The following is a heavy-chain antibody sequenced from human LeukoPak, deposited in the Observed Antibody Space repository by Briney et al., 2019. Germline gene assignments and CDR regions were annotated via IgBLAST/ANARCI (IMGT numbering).Heavy chain of an antibody. CDR1: GFTFSNTW. Sequence: GGSFRLSCEASGFTFSNTWMNWVRQAPGKGLEWVGRIKTKTDGGATDYAAPVKGRFTISRDDSKNTLYLQTSSLKTEDTAVYYCTTDPGSYDIFTGYFKGGYFDHWGQGTLVTVSS. V-gene: IGHV3-15*07. CDR2: IKTKTDGGAT. D-gene: IGHD3-9*01. J-gene: IGHJ4*02. CDR3: TTDPGSYDIFTGYFKGGYFDH.